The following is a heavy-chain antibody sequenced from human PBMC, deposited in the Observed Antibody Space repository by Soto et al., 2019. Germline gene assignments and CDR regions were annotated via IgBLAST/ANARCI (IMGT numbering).Heavy chain of an antibody. CDR1: GYTFTSYG. D-gene: IGHD4-17*01. CDR2: ISAYNGNT. CDR3: AIFFYGHYSRQPMHV. Sequence: ASVKVSCKASGYTFTSYGISWVRQAPGQGLEWMGWISAYNGNTNYAQKLQGRVTMTTDTSTSTAYMELRSLRSDDTAVYYCAIFFYGHYSRQPMHVPGPATTVTLSS. V-gene: IGHV1-18*01. J-gene: IGHJ6*02.